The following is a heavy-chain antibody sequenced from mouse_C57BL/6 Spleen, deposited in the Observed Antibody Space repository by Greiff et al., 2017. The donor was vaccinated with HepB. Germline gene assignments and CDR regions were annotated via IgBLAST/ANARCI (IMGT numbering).Heavy chain of an antibody. J-gene: IGHJ4*01. D-gene: IGHD4-1*01. CDR2: ISSGGSYT. Sequence: EVQGVESGGDLVKPGGSLKLSCAASGFTFSSYGMSWVRQTPDKRLEWVATISSGGSYTYYPDSVKGRFTISRDNAKNTLYLQMSSLKSEDTAMYYCARLRNWDNYAMDYWGQGTSVTVSS. CDR3: ARLRNWDNYAMDY. CDR1: GFTFSSYG. V-gene: IGHV5-6*01.